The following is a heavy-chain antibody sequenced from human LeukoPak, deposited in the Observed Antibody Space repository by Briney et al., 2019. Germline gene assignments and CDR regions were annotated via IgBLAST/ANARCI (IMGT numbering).Heavy chain of an antibody. J-gene: IGHJ6*03. CDR1: GFTFSNAW. D-gene: IGHD1-26*01. CDR3: TTDRGELLLYYYYMDV. V-gene: IGHV3-15*01. Sequence: GGSLRLSCAASGFTFSNAWMSWVRQAPGKGLEWVGRIKSKTDGGTTDYAAPVKGRFTISRDDSKNTLYLQMNSLKTEDTAVYYCTTDRGELLLYYYYMDVWGKGTTVTVSS. CDR2: IKSKTDGGTT.